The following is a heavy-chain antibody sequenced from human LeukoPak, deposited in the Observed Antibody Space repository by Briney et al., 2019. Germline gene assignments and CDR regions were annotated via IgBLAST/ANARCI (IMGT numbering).Heavy chain of an antibody. D-gene: IGHD5-18*01. CDR1: GLTFSNAW. CDR3: TTVVYSYGTYYFDY. J-gene: IGHJ4*02. CDR2: IKSKTDGGTT. Sequence: GGSLRLSCAASGLTFSNAWMSWVRQAPGKGLEWVGRIKSKTDGGTTDYAAPVKGRFTISRDDSKNTLYLQMNSLKTEDTAVYYCTTVVYSYGTYYFDYWGQGTLVTVSS. V-gene: IGHV3-15*01.